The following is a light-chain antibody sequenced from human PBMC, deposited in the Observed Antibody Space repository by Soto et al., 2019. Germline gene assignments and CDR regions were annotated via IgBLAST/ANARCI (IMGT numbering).Light chain of an antibody. V-gene: IGKV1-5*03. J-gene: IGKJ5*01. CDR3: QQYDSFPIT. CDR1: QSIRTW. Sequence: DIQMTQSPSTLSASIGDSVTITCRASQSIRTWLAWHQQKPGKAPNLLIYRASSLGSGVSSRFSGSGSGTEFTLTIRSPQPGDFATYYCQQYDSFPITFGQGTRLEIK. CDR2: RAS.